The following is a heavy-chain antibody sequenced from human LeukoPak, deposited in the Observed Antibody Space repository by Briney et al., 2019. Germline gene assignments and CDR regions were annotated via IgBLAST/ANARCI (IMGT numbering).Heavy chain of an antibody. D-gene: IGHD6-13*01. CDR1: GGTFSSYA. Sequence: ASVKVSCKASGGTFSSYAISWVRQAPGQGLEWMGRIIPILGIANYAQKFQGRVTITADKSTSTAYMELSSLRSEDPAVFYCARGSSSFDYWGQGTPVTVSS. V-gene: IGHV1-69*04. CDR3: ARGSSSFDY. J-gene: IGHJ4*02. CDR2: IIPILGIA.